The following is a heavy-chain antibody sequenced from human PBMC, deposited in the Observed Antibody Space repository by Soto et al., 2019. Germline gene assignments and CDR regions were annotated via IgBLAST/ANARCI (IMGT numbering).Heavy chain of an antibody. CDR1: GFTFSTHG. J-gene: IGHJ4*02. CDR3: AKQLGQWMPDQ. D-gene: IGHD3-16*01. CDR2: ISSDGSKA. Sequence: QVQLVESGGGVVQPGGSLRLSCAASGFTFSTHGMHWVRRAPGKGLEWVALISSDGSKAYYVESVKGRFTISRDNSKNLVFLEMNSLRRDDTAVYFCAKQLGQWMPDQWGQGNQVTVSS. V-gene: IGHV3-30*18.